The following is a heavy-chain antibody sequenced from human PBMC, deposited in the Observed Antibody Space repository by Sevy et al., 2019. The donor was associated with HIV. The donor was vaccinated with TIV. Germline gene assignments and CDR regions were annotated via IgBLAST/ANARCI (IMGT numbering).Heavy chain of an antibody. D-gene: IGHD6-6*01. V-gene: IGHV3-7*01. CDR1: GLTFSSYW. J-gene: IGHJ2*01. Sequence: GGSLRLSCAASGLTFSSYWMSWIRQAPGKGLEWVANIKQDGSEKYYVDSVKGRFTISRDNAKNSLYLQMNSLRAEDTAVYYCARSSIAARRHWYFDLWGRCTLVTVSS. CDR3: ARSSIAARRHWYFDL. CDR2: IKQDGSEK.